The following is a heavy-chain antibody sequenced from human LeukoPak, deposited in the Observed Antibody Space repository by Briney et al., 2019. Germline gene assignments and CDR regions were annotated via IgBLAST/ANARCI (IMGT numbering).Heavy chain of an antibody. V-gene: IGHV4-39*01. CDR1: GGSISSSSYY. CDR3: ARLLGYCSGCSCYAAYYGMDV. J-gene: IGHJ6*02. CDR2: IYYSGST. Sequence: SETLSLTCTVSGGSISSSSYYWGWIRQPPGKGLEWIGRIYYSGSTYYNPSLKSRVTISVDTSKNQFSLKLSSVTAADTAVYYCARLLGYCSGCSCYAAYYGMDVWGQGTTVTVSS. D-gene: IGHD2-15*01.